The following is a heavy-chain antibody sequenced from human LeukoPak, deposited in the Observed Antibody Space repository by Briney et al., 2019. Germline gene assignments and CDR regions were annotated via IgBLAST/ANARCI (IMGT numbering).Heavy chain of an antibody. Sequence: GGSLRLSCAASGFTFRDYYMSWIRQAPGKGLEWVSYISSSGSAIFYADSVKGRFTISRDNAKNSLYLQMNSLRAEDTAVYYCARVPTDAFDIWGQGTMVTVSS. CDR1: GFTFRDYY. D-gene: IGHD2-2*01. J-gene: IGHJ3*02. CDR2: ISSSGSAI. CDR3: ARVPTDAFDI. V-gene: IGHV3-11*04.